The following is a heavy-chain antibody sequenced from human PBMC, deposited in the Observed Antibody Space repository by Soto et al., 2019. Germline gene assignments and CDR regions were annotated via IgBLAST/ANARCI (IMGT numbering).Heavy chain of an antibody. Sequence: ASVKVSFKASGYTFTGYYMHWLRQAPGQGLEWMGWINPNSGGTNYAQKFQGWVTMTRDTSISTAYMELSRLRSDDTAVYYCARSGEVLRYFDWNFDYWGQGTLVTVSS. CDR2: INPNSGGT. D-gene: IGHD3-9*01. CDR1: GYTFTGYY. V-gene: IGHV1-2*04. J-gene: IGHJ4*02. CDR3: ARSGEVLRYFDWNFDY.